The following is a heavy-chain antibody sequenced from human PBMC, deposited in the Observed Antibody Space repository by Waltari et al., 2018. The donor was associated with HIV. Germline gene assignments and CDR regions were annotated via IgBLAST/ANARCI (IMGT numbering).Heavy chain of an antibody. Sequence: QVQLVQSGAEVKKPGASVKVSCKASGYTFTSYAMHWVRQAPGQRLEWMGWINAGNGNTEYSQKFQGRVTITRDTSASTAYMELSSLRSEDTAVYYCARDQCTNGVCYYCDYWGQGTLVTVSS. CDR1: GYTFTSYA. CDR2: INAGNGNT. CDR3: ARDQCTNGVCYYCDY. V-gene: IGHV1-3*01. D-gene: IGHD2-8*01. J-gene: IGHJ4*02.